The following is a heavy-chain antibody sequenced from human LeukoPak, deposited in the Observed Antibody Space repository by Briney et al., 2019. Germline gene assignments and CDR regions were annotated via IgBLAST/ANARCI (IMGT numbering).Heavy chain of an antibody. J-gene: IGHJ4*02. CDR3: ARDPGYDPGHNKGLLDY. D-gene: IGHD3-16*01. CDR1: GFTFSSYA. CDR2: ISYDGSNK. V-gene: IGHV3-30-3*01. Sequence: PGRSLRLSCAASGFTFSSYAMHWVRQAPGKGLEWVAVISYDGSNKYYADSVKGRFTISRDNSKNTLYLQMNSLRAEDTAVYYCARDPGYDPGHNKGLLDYGGQGPLAPASS.